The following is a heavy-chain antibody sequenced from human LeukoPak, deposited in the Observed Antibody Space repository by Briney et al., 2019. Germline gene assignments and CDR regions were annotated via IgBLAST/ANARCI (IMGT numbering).Heavy chain of an antibody. CDR3: AAAGLGVAHWFDP. D-gene: IGHD6-19*01. CDR2: LPYDGSYN. V-gene: IGHV3-30*02. Sequence: GESLRLSCVMSGASLSSYGMHWVRQAPGKGLEWLAWLPYDGSYNSTAASLKGRFAISKDITKNTVYLDMDSLTPEDTAVYYCAAAGLGVAHWFDPWGQGTLVTVSS. CDR1: GASLSSYG. J-gene: IGHJ5*02.